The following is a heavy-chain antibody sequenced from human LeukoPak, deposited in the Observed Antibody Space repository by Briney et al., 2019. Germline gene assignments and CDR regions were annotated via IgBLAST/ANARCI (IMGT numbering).Heavy chain of an antibody. V-gene: IGHV3-30*18. CDR2: ISYDGSNK. J-gene: IGHJ4*02. CDR3: AKDSHYDFWSDLDY. Sequence: PGGSLRLSCAASGFTFSSYGMHWVRQAPGKGLEWVAVISYDGSNKYYADSVKGRFTISRDNSKNTLYLQMNSLRAEDTAVYYCAKDSHYDFWSDLDYWGQGTLVTVSS. D-gene: IGHD3-3*01. CDR1: GFTFSSYG.